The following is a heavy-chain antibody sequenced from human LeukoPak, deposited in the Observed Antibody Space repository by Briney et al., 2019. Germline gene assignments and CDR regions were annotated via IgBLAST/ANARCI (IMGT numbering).Heavy chain of an antibody. Sequence: ASETLSLTCTVSGGSISSSSYYWGWIRQPPGKGLEWIGSIYYSGSTYYNPSLKSRVTISVDTSKNQFSLKLSSVTAADTAVYYCAGGDSSSWDYNWFDPWGQGTLVTVSS. CDR2: IYYSGST. D-gene: IGHD6-13*01. J-gene: IGHJ5*02. CDR3: AGGDSSSWDYNWFDP. V-gene: IGHV4-39*01. CDR1: GGSISSSSYY.